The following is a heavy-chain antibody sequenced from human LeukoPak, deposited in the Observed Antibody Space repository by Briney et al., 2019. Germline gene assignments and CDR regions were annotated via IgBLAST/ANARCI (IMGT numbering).Heavy chain of an antibody. CDR2: IYSGGST. CDR1: GFTVSSNY. D-gene: IGHD3-3*02. Sequence: GGSLRLSCAASGFTVSSNYMSWVRQAPGKGPEWVSVIYSGGSTYYADSVKGRFTISRDNSQNMLYLQMNSLRAEDTAVYYCARSGRVVKHLVAEYGMDVWGQGTTVTVSS. V-gene: IGHV3-53*01. J-gene: IGHJ6*02. CDR3: ARSGRVVKHLVAEYGMDV.